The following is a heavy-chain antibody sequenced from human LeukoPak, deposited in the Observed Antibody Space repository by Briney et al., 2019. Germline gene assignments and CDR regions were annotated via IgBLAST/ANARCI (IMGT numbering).Heavy chain of an antibody. J-gene: IGHJ5*02. CDR1: GLTFSNAW. V-gene: IGHV3-15*01. D-gene: IGHD3-16*01. Sequence: GGSLRLSCVASGLTFSNAWMSRVRQAPGLGLEWVGRIKSKIDGGVTDYAAPVKGRFTISRDDSRNTVYLQMNSLKIEDTAVYLCSTGGGVLRFDPWGQGTLVTVSS. CDR2: IKSKIDGGVT. CDR3: STGGGVLRFDP.